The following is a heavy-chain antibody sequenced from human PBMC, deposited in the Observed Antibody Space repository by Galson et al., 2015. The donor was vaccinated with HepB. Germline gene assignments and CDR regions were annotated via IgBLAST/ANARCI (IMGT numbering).Heavy chain of an antibody. D-gene: IGHD5-12*01. V-gene: IGHV3-64D*06. CDR3: VKEGVDIVATIDAAPYYFDY. CDR1: GFTFSSYA. J-gene: IGHJ4*02. Sequence: SLRLSCAASGFTFSSYAMHWVRQAPGKGLEYASAISSNGGSTYYADSVKGRFTISRDNSKNTLYLQMSSLRAEDTAVYYCVKEGVDIVATIDAAPYYFDYWGQGTLVTVSS. CDR2: ISSNGGST.